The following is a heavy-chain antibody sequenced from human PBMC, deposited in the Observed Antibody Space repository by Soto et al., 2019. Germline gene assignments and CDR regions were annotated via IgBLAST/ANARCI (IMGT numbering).Heavy chain of an antibody. CDR1: GFTFSSYW. CDR2: IKQDGSEK. D-gene: IGHD6-13*01. J-gene: IGHJ6*02. V-gene: IGHV3-7*01. Sequence: EVQLVESGGGLVQPGGSLRLSCAASGFTFSSYWMSWVRQAPVKGLEWVGNIKQDGSEKNYVDFVEGRFTISRDNAENSLYLQMNSLRAEDTAVYYCARIASAGRGWDVWGLGTTVVVSS. CDR3: ARIASAGRGWDV.